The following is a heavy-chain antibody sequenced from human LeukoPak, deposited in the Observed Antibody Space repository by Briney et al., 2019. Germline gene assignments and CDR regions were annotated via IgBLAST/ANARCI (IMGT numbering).Heavy chain of an antibody. CDR2: IYHSGST. Sequence: SETLSLTCAVSGYSISSGYYWGWIRQPPGKGLEWIGSIYHSGSTYYNPSLKSRVTISVDTSKNQFSPKLSSVTAADTALYYCARAYSKLDYWGQGTLVTVSS. CDR3: ARAYSKLDY. V-gene: IGHV4-38-2*01. CDR1: GYSISSGYY. D-gene: IGHD4-11*01. J-gene: IGHJ4*02.